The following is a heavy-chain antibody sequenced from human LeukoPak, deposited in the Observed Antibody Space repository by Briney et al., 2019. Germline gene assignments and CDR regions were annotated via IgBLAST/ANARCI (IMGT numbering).Heavy chain of an antibody. CDR2: ITDSGDGT. CDR1: GFTFSSSA. V-gene: IGHV3-23*01. CDR3: AKDSPVATR. Sequence: RGSLRLSCAASGFTFSSSAMSWVRQAPGKGLEWVSSITDSGDGTYYADSVKGRFTISRDDSKNTLYLQMNSLRAEDTALYYCAKDSPVATRWGQGTLVTVSS. D-gene: IGHD2-15*01. J-gene: IGHJ4*02.